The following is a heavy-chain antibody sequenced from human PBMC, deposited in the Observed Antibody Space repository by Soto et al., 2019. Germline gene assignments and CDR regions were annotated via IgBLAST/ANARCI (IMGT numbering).Heavy chain of an antibody. D-gene: IGHD5-12*01. V-gene: IGHV3-48*01. CDR3: ARAVYSGYDLGYYYYYMDV. J-gene: IGHJ6*03. Sequence: GGSLRLSCAASGFTFSSYSMNWVRQAPGKGLEWVSYISSSSSTIYYADSVKGRFTISRDNAKNSLYLQMNSLRAEDTAVYYCARAVYSGYDLGYYYYYMDVWGKGTTVTVSS. CDR1: GFTFSSYS. CDR2: ISSSSSTI.